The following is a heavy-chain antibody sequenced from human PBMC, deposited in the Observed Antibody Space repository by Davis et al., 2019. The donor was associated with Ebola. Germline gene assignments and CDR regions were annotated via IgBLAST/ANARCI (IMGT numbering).Heavy chain of an antibody. Sequence: GESLKISCAASGFTFSSYGMHWVRQAPGKGLEWVAVISYDGSNKYYADSVKGRFTISRGNSKNTLYLQMNSLRAEDTAVYYCAKDSLYGYSYGLLSAGDYWGQGTLVTVSS. CDR3: AKDSLYGYSYGLLSAGDY. V-gene: IGHV3-30*18. J-gene: IGHJ4*02. CDR1: GFTFSSYG. CDR2: ISYDGSNK. D-gene: IGHD5-18*01.